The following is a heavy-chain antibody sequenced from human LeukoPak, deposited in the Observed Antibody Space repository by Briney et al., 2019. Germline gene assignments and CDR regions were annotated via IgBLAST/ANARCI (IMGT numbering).Heavy chain of an antibody. Sequence: GGSLRLSCAASGFTFSNYAMSWVRQAPGKGLEWVPGISGSGGSTYYADSVKGRFTISRDNSKNTVYLQMNSLRAEDTAGYYCAKQGAVAGDFDYWGQGTLVTVSS. V-gene: IGHV3-23*01. CDR1: GFTFSNYA. D-gene: IGHD6-19*01. CDR3: AKQGAVAGDFDY. J-gene: IGHJ4*02. CDR2: ISGSGGST.